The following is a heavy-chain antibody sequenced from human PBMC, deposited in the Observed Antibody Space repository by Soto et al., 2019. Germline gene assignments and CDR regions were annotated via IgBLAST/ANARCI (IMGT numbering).Heavy chain of an antibody. J-gene: IGHJ5*02. CDR1: GGTFSSYA. CDR2: IIPIFGTA. D-gene: IGHD6-19*01. CDR3: ARDRRAVAGPSRGFDP. Sequence: GASVKVSCKASGGTFSSYAISWVLQAPGQGLEWMGGIIPIFGTANYAQKFQGRVTITADESTSTAYMELSSLRSEDTAVYYCARDRRAVAGPSRGFDPWGQGTLVTVSS. V-gene: IGHV1-69*13.